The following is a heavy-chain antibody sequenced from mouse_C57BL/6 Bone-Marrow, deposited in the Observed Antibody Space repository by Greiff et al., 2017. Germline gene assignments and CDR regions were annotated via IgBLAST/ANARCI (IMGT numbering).Heavy chain of an antibody. D-gene: IGHD2-5*01. CDR2: IYPGSGST. Sequence: QVQLQQPGAELVKPGASVKMSCKASGYTFTSYWITWVKQRPGQGLEWIGDIYPGSGSTNYNEKFKSKATMTVDTSSSTAYMQLSSLTAEDSAVYYCARPYYSNYWYFDVWGTGTTVTVSS. CDR3: ARPYYSNYWYFDV. CDR1: GYTFTSYW. J-gene: IGHJ1*03. V-gene: IGHV1-55*01.